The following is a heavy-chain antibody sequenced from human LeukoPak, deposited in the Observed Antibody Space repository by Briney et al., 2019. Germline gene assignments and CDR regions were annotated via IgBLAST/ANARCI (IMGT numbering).Heavy chain of an antibody. J-gene: IGHJ5*02. CDR1: GGSISTSNYY. D-gene: IGHD1-1*01. V-gene: IGHV4-39*07. CDR2: IFYSGST. Sequence: SETLSLTCTVSGGSISTSNYYWGWIRQPPGKGLEWIGNIFYSGSTYYSPSLKSRVTISVDTSKNQFSLKLSSVTAADTAVYYCARGTMGDWFDPWGQGTLVTVSS. CDR3: ARGTMGDWFDP.